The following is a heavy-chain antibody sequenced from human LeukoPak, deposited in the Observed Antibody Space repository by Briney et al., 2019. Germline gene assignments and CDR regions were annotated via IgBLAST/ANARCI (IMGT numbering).Heavy chain of an antibody. CDR1: GDSMSYYY. J-gene: IGHJ3*01. CDR2: IYYSGST. Sequence: SETLSLTCTVSGDSMSYYYWSWIRQPPGKGLEWIGYIYYSGSTNYNPSLKSRVTISVDTSTNQFSLKLSSVTAPDTAVYYCARVPDSSGYRPFDLWGQGTMVTVSS. V-gene: IGHV4-59*01. D-gene: IGHD3-22*01. CDR3: ARVPDSSGYRPFDL.